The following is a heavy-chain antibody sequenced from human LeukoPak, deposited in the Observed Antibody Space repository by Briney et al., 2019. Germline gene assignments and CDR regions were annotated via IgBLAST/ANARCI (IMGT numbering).Heavy chain of an antibody. V-gene: IGHV3-11*01. J-gene: IGHJ4*02. D-gene: IGHD3-22*01. CDR2: ISSSGSTI. CDR3: ARSDGDYYDSSGYYIDY. CDR1: GFTFSDYY. Sequence: GGSLRLSCAASGFTFSDYYMSWTRRAPGKGLEWVSYISSSGSTIYYADSVKGRFTISRDNAKNSLYLQMNSLRAEDTAVYYCARSDGDYYDSSGYYIDYWGQGTLVTVSS.